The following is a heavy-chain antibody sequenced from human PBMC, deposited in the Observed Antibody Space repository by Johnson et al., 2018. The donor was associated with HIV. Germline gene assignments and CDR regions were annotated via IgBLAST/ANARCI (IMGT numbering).Heavy chain of an antibody. V-gene: IGHV3-30*03. Sequence: QVQLVESGGGVVQPGRSLRLSCAASGFTFSSYGMHWVRQAPGKGLEWVAVISYDGSNKYYADSVKGRFTISRDNSKNTLYLQMNSLRAEDTAVYYCARDEGGSYEADAFDIWGQGTMVTVSS. CDR3: ARDEGGSYEADAFDI. CDR2: ISYDGSNK. D-gene: IGHD1-26*01. CDR1: GFTFSSYG. J-gene: IGHJ3*02.